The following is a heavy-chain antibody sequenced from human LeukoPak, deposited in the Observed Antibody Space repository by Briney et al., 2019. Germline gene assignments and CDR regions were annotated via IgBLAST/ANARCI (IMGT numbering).Heavy chain of an antibody. CDR2: IAYDGSNK. Sequence: GGSLRLSCAASGSTFRSYAMHWVRQAPGKGLEWVALIAYDGSNKYYADSVKGRFTIARDNSKNTLSLQMNSLRAEDTAVYYCARGTGTYDSSGYSAWGQGTLVTVSS. CDR1: GSTFRSYA. D-gene: IGHD3-22*01. J-gene: IGHJ5*02. CDR3: ARGTGTYDSSGYSA. V-gene: IGHV3-30*17.